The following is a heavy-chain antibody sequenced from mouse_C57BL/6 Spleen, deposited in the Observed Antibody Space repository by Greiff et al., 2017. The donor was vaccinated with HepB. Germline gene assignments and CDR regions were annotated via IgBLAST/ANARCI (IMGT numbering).Heavy chain of an antibody. Sequence: EVQLQESGGGLVKPGGSLKLSCAASGFTFSDYGMHWVRQAPEKGLEWVAYISSGSSTIYYADTVKGRFTMSRDNAKNTLFLQMTSLRSEDTAMYYCARRWLLRAMDYWGQGTSVTVSS. V-gene: IGHV5-17*01. D-gene: IGHD2-3*01. J-gene: IGHJ4*01. CDR2: ISSGSSTI. CDR1: GFTFSDYG. CDR3: ARRWLLRAMDY.